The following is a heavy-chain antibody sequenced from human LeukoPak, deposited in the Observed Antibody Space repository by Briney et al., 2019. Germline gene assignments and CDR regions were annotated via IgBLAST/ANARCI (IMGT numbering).Heavy chain of an antibody. D-gene: IGHD1-26*01. Sequence: GGSLRLSCEASGFTFNNYWMSWVRQAPGKGLEWVANIRYDGSEKYYVDSVKGRFTISRDNAKNSLYLQMNSLRAEDTAVYYCARGLRGGSSRGDAFDIWGQGTMVTVSS. CDR2: IRYDGSEK. CDR1: GFTFNNYW. V-gene: IGHV3-7*01. J-gene: IGHJ3*02. CDR3: ARGLRGGSSRGDAFDI.